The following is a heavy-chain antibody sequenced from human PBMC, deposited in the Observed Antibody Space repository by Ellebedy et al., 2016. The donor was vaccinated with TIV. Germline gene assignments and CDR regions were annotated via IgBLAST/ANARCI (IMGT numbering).Heavy chain of an antibody. CDR3: ARGEQQLVFGWFDP. CDR2: INGDGTTI. CDR1: GFTFSNYW. D-gene: IGHD6-13*01. J-gene: IGHJ5*02. Sequence: PGGSLRLSCAASGFTFSNYWMHWVRHTPGKGLVWVSRINGDGTTIYYADSVMGLFTISRDNAENTLYLQMNSLRAEDTAVYHCARGEQQLVFGWFDPWGQGIQVTVSS. V-gene: IGHV3-74*01.